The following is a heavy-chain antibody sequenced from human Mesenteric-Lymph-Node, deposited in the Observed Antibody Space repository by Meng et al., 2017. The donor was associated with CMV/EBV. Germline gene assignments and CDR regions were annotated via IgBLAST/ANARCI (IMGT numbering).Heavy chain of an antibody. V-gene: IGHV4-59*01. J-gene: IGHJ4*02. Sequence: SETLFLTCTVSGGSISSYYWSWIRQPPGKRLEWIGYFYYSGGNNYNPSLNSRVTISLDTSRNQISLNLRSVTAADTAMYYCAGGRWSNFDYWGQGRLVTVSS. CDR2: FYYSGGN. D-gene: IGHD4-23*01. CDR1: GGSISSYY. CDR3: AGGRWSNFDY.